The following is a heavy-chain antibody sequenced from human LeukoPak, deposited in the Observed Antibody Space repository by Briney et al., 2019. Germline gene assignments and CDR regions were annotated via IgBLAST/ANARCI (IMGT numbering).Heavy chain of an antibody. Sequence: SETLSLTCTVSGGSISSYYWSWLRQPPGKGLEWIGYIYYSGSTNYNPSLKSRVTISVDTSKNQFSLKLSSVTAADTAVYYCARARSSWNFADWGQGTLVTVSS. CDR3: ARARSSWNFAD. CDR2: IYYSGST. CDR1: GGSISSYY. J-gene: IGHJ4*02. D-gene: IGHD6-13*01. V-gene: IGHV4-59*01.